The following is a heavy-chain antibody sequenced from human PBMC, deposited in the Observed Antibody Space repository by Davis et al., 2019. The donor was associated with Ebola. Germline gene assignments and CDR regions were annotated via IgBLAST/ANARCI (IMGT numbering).Heavy chain of an antibody. CDR3: ARFSLYSSDWDY. CDR1: GCTFTSFA. Sequence: ASVKVSCKASGCTFTSFAMHWVRQAPGQRLEWMGWINAGNGNTKYSQKFQGRVTITRDTSASTAYMELSSLRSEDTAVYYCARFSLYSSDWDYWGQGTLVTVSS. J-gene: IGHJ4*02. D-gene: IGHD6-19*01. V-gene: IGHV1-3*01. CDR2: INAGNGNT.